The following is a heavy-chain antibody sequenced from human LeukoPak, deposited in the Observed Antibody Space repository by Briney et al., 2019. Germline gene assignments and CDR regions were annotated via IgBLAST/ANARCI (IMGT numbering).Heavy chain of an antibody. D-gene: IGHD3-16*01. J-gene: IGHJ4*02. CDR2: IIPILGIA. Sequence: VASVKVSCKASGGTFSSYTISWVRQAPGQGLEWMGRIIPILGIANYAQKFQGRVTITADKTPSTAYMELSSLRSEDTAVYYCARIGRLGTQVDYWGQGTLVTVSS. CDR3: ARIGRLGTQVDY. V-gene: IGHV1-69*02. CDR1: GGTFSSYT.